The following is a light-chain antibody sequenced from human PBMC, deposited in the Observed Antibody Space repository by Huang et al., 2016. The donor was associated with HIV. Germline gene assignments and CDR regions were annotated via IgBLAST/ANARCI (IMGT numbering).Light chain of an antibody. J-gene: IGKJ3*01. Sequence: DILMTQSPDSLAVSLGERATINCKSSRSVLYSSNNKNYLAWYQQKPGQPPKLLMHWASTRESGVPDRFSGSGSGTDFTLTISSLQAEDVAVYYCQQFYTTPFTFGPGTKVDIK. V-gene: IGKV4-1*01. CDR2: WAS. CDR3: QQFYTTPFT. CDR1: RSVLYSSNNKNY.